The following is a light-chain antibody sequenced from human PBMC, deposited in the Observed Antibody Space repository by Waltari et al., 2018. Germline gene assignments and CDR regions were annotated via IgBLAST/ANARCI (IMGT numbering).Light chain of an antibody. CDR3: QQYNSYRYT. CDR1: QSLSSW. V-gene: IGKV1-5*03. J-gene: IGKJ2*01. CDR2: KAS. Sequence: DIQMTQSPSTLSESGGDRVTITCRASQSLSSWLAWYQQTPGKAPKLLIYKASSLESGVPSRFSGSGSGTEFTLTISSLQPDDFATYYCQQYNSYRYTFGQGTKLEIK.